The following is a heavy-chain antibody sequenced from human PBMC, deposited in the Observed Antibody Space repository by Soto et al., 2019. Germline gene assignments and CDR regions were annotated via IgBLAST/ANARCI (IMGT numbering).Heavy chain of an antibody. CDR1: GFTFSSYW. V-gene: IGHV3-74*01. J-gene: IGHJ2*01. CDR3: ARVGQGAWYFDL. D-gene: IGHD1-26*01. Sequence: EVQLVESGGGLVQPGGSLTLSCAASGFTFSSYWMHWVRQAPGKGVVWVSRIDPDGRGTNYADSEKGRVTTSRDNAKKTLYLQMNSLRPEDTAVYYCARVGQGAWYFDLWGRGTLVTVSS. CDR2: IDPDGRGT.